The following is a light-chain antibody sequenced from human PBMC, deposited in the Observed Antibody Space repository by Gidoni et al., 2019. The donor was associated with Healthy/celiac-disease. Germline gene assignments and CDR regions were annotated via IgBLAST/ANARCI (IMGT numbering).Light chain of an antibody. CDR1: QSVSSY. J-gene: IGKJ4*01. Sequence: ELVLTQSPATLSLSPGERHTLSCRASQSVSSYLAWYQQKPGQAPRLLIYDASNRATGIPARFSGSGSGTDFTLTISILEPEDFAVYYCQQRRNWPPLTFGGGTKVEIK. CDR2: DAS. V-gene: IGKV3-11*01. CDR3: QQRRNWPPLT.